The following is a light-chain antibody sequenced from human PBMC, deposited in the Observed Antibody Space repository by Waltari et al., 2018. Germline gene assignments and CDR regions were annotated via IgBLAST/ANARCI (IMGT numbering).Light chain of an antibody. CDR3: QQYYDGPRT. Sequence: DIQITKSPSPRSASFGARFTITCRASQDISNSLAWYQQKLGRAPKLLLHGASRLESGVPSRFSGRGSGTDYTLTISSLQPEDFATYYCQQYYDGPRTFGQGTKVELK. V-gene: IGKV1-NL1*01. CDR1: QDISNS. CDR2: GAS. J-gene: IGKJ1*01.